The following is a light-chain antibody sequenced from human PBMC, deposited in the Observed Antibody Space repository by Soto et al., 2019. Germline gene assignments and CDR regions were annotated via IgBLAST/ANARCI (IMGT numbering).Light chain of an antibody. J-gene: IGLJ1*01. V-gene: IGLV2-14*01. Sequence: QSALTQPASVSGSPGQSITISCIGTSSDVGGYFYVSWYQQHPVKAPKLIIYEVSNRPSGVSNRFSGSKSGNTASLTISGLQAEYEADYYCASYTSSRPYVFGTGTKVTVL. CDR1: SSDVGGYFY. CDR2: EVS. CDR3: ASYTSSRPYV.